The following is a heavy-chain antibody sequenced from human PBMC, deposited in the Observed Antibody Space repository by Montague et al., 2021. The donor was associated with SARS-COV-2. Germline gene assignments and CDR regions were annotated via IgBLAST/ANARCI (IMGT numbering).Heavy chain of an antibody. CDR2: ISSSGSTI. CDR3: ASRGLITMVRDAFDI. CDR1: GFTFSSYE. J-gene: IGHJ3*02. V-gene: IGHV3-48*03. Sequence: SLSLPFSASGFTFSSYEMNWVRQAPGKGLEWVSYISSSGSTIYYADSVKGRFTISRDNAKNSLYLQMNSLRAEDTAVYYCASRGLITMVRDAFDIWGQGTMVTVSS. D-gene: IGHD3-10*01.